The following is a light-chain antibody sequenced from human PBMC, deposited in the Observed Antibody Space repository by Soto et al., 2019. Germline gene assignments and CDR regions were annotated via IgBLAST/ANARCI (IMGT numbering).Light chain of an antibody. CDR2: HND. J-gene: IGLJ1*01. CDR3: AAWDDNLDGYV. CDR1: TPNIGKNA. V-gene: IGLV1-36*01. Sequence: QSVLTQPRSVSGAPRQRVTISCSGSTPNIGKNAVNWCQQLPGKAPKLVIYHNDLLPSGVSDRFSGSKSGTSASLAISGLQSDDEAVYYCAAWDDNLDGYVFGTGTKLTVL.